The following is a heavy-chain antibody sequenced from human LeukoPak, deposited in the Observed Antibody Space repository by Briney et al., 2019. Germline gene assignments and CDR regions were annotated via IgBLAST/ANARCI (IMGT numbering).Heavy chain of an antibody. Sequence: KPSETLSLTCTVSGGSISSSSYYWGWIRQPPGKGLEWIGTIYYSGSTYYNPSLKSRVTISVDTSKNQFSLKLSSVTAADTAVYYCARAIGHPDAFDIWGQGTMVTVSS. CDR2: IYYSGST. CDR3: ARAIGHPDAFDI. CDR1: GGSISSSSYY. V-gene: IGHV4-39*07. D-gene: IGHD2/OR15-2a*01. J-gene: IGHJ3*02.